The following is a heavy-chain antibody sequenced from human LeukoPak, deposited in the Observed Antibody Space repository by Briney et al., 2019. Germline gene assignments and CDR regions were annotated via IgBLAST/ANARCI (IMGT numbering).Heavy chain of an antibody. V-gene: IGHV4-59*08. Sequence: SETLSLTCTVSGGSISSYYWSWIRQPPGEGLEWIGYIYYSGSTNYNPSLKSRVTISVDTSKNQFSLKLSSVTAADTAVYYCARQRGYGAFDIWGQGTMVTVSS. D-gene: IGHD3-16*01. CDR2: IYYSGST. J-gene: IGHJ3*02. CDR1: GGSISSYY. CDR3: ARQRGYGAFDI.